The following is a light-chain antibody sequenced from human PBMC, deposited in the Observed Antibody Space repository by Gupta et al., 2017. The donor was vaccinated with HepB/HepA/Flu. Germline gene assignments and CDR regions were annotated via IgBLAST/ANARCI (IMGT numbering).Light chain of an antibody. J-gene: IGLJ2*01. CDR3: NSFAKIGRL. CDR2: DVT. CDR1: SSDIGSYNF. V-gene: IGLV2-14*03. Sequence: QSALPQPASVSGSPGQPITISCTGTSSDIGSYNFVSCFQQHPGKAPTLLIYDVTNRPSGISNRFSGSKSGSTASLTISALQVEDEADDYCNSFAKIGRLFGGGTKLTVL.